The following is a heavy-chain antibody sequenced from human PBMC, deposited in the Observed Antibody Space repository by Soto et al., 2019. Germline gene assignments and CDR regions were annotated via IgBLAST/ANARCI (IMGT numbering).Heavy chain of an antibody. J-gene: IGHJ4*02. D-gene: IGHD4-17*01. CDR2: IGGFNGNT. V-gene: IGHV1-18*01. CDR1: GYTSINYG. Sequence: ASVKVSCKASGYTSINYGITWVRQAPGQGLEWMGWIGGFNGNTNYAQKFQGRVIMTTDTSTTTAYMELTTLRSDDTAVYYCARVGGVKNYHYVDAFDYWGQGTLVTVSS. CDR3: ARVGGVKNYHYVDAFDY.